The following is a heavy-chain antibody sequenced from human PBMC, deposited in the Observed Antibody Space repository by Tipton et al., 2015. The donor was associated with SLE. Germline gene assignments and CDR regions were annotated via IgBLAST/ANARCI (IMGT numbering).Heavy chain of an antibody. D-gene: IGHD1-20*01. CDR2: MHHSGDA. V-gene: IGHV4-38-2*02. Sequence: TLSLTCTVSFFSISSAYSWGWIRQSPGKGLEWIGSMHHSGDAYYNPSLRSRVNISLGTSKNQFSLKMTSVTAADTAVYYCARLTASWAYYFESWGQGTLVTVSS. J-gene: IGHJ4*02. CDR3: ARLTASWAYYFES. CDR1: FFSISSAYS.